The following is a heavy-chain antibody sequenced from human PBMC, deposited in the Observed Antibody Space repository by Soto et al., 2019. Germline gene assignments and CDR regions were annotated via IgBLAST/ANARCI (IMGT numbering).Heavy chain of an antibody. CDR1: GGSFSGYY. J-gene: IGHJ3*02. CDR3: ARVDVLSGYDDAFDI. Sequence: SETLSLTCAVYGGSFSGYYWSWIRQPPGKGLEWIGEINHSGSTNYNPSLKSRVTISVDTSKNQFSLKQSSVTAADTAVYYCARVDVLSGYDDAFDIWGQGTMVTVSS. D-gene: IGHD5-12*01. CDR2: INHSGST. V-gene: IGHV4-34*01.